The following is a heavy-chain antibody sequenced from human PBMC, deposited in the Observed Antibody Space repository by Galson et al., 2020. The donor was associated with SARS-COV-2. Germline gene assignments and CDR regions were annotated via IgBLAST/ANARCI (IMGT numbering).Heavy chain of an antibody. Sequence: SVKVSCKASGDTFSSYGINWVRQAPGQGLEWIGGIIPILGTSNYTQKFQGRVTISADESTSTAYMGLNALRFEDTAVYYCARARVAAFDAFDIWGQGTVVTVSS. J-gene: IGHJ3*02. CDR3: ARARVAAFDAFDI. D-gene: IGHD3-3*01. CDR1: GDTFSSYG. V-gene: IGHV1-69*13. CDR2: IIPILGTS.